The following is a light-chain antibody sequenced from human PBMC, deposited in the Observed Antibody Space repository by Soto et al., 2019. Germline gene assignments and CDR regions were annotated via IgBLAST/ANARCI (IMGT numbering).Light chain of an antibody. CDR3: QQYGSSPYT. V-gene: IGKV3-20*01. CDR1: QSVSSSY. J-gene: IGKJ2*01. CDR2: GAS. Sequence: EIVLTQSPGTLSLSPGERTTLSCRASQSVSSSYLAWYQQKPGQAPRLLISGASSRATGIPDRFSGSGSGTDFTLTISRLEPEDFAVYYCQQYGSSPYTLGQGTKLEIK.